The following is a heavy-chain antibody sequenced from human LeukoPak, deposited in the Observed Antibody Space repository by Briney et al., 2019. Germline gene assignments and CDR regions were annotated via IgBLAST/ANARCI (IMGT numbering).Heavy chain of an antibody. CDR3: AQQVGYCSSGSCYFTD. CDR1: GFSFNTYA. V-gene: IGHV3-23*01. Sequence: GGSLRLSCAAYGFSFNTYAMSWVRQAPGKGLEWVSAISNTGGSTYYADSVKGRFTISRDKSKNTLSLQMNSLRAEDTAVYYCAQQVGYCSSGSCYFTDWGQGTLVTVSS. CDR2: ISNTGGST. J-gene: IGHJ1*01. D-gene: IGHD2-15*01.